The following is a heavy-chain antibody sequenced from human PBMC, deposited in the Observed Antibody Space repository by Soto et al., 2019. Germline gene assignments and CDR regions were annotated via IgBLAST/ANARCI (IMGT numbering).Heavy chain of an antibody. Sequence: VKVSCKGSGGTFSSYAISWVRHAPGQGLEWMGGIIPIFGTANYAQKFQGRVTITADESTSTAYMELSSLRSEDTAVYYCAREEVNGYCSGGSCYYDAFDIWGQGTMVTVSS. J-gene: IGHJ3*02. CDR1: GGTFSSYA. V-gene: IGHV1-69*01. CDR2: IIPIFGTA. CDR3: AREEVNGYCSGGSCYYDAFDI. D-gene: IGHD2-15*01.